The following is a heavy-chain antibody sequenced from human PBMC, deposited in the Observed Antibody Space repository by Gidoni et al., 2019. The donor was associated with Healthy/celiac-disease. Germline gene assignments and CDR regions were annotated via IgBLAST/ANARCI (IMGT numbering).Heavy chain of an antibody. CDR2: INQSGST. CDR1: GGSFSGYY. CDR3: ARGLGIAVAGTDWFDP. J-gene: IGHJ5*02. D-gene: IGHD6-19*01. V-gene: IGHV4-34*01. Sequence: QVQLQQRGAGLSKPSATLSPTCAVYGGSFSGYYWRCIRQPPGKGLEWIGEINQSGSTNYNPSLKSRVTISVDTSKNQFALKLSSVTAADTAVYYCARGLGIAVAGTDWFDPWGQGTLVTVSS.